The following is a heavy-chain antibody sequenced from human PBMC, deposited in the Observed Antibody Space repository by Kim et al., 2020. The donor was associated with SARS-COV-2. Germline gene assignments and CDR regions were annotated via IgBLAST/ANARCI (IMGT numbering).Heavy chain of an antibody. Sequence: PLKVRVTISVDTSKNQFSLELNSVTATDTAIYYCARRVYYGSGTYKNYFDPWGQGTLVTVSS. CDR3: ARRVYYGSGTYKNYFDP. J-gene: IGHJ5*02. D-gene: IGHD3-10*01. V-gene: IGHV4-39*01.